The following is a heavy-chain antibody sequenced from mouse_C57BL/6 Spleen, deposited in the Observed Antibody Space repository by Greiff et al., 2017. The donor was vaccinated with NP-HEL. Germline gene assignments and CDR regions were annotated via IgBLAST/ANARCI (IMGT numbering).Heavy chain of an antibody. CDR3: ARDKLYYDYNYAMDY. D-gene: IGHD2-4*01. CDR2: ISYDGSN. J-gene: IGHJ4*01. CDR1: GYSITSGYY. V-gene: IGHV3-6*01. Sequence: ESGPGLVKPSQSLSLTCSVTGYSITSGYYWNWIRQFPGNKLEWMGYISYDGSNNYNPSLKNRISITRDTSKNQFFLKLNSVTTEDTATYYCARDKLYYDYNYAMDYWGQGTSVTVSS.